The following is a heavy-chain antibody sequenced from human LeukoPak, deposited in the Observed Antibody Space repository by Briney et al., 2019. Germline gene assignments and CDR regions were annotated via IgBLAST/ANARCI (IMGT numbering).Heavy chain of an antibody. J-gene: IGHJ4*02. CDR1: GFTFSSYG. D-gene: IGHD6-13*01. CDR2: IRYDGSNK. V-gene: IGHV3-30*02. Sequence: PGGSLRLSCAASGFTFSSYGMHWVRQAPGKGLEWVAFIRYDGSNKYYADSVKGRFTISRDDSKNMLYLQMNSLRAEDTTVYYCADRSPLGVGSSWYLGPYCGQGTLVTVSS. CDR3: ADRSPLGVGSSWYLGPY.